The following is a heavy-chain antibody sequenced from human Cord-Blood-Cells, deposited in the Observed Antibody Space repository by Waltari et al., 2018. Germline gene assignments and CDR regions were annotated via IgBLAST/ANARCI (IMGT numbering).Heavy chain of an antibody. CDR2: ISGSGGST. Sequence: EVQLVASGGGLVQPGGSLRLSCAASGFTFSSYAMSWVRQAPGKGLELVSAISGSGGSTYYADSVKGRFTISRDNSKNTLYLQMNSLRAEDTAVYYCAKVRSIAARRGYYFDYWGQGTLVTVSS. CDR1: GFTFSSYA. J-gene: IGHJ4*02. V-gene: IGHV3-23*04. D-gene: IGHD6-6*01. CDR3: AKVRSIAARRGYYFDY.